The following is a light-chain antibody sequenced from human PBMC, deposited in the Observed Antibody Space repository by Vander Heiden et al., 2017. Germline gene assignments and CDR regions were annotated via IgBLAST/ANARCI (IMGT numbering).Light chain of an antibody. J-gene: IGKJ2*01. V-gene: IGKV3-11*01. CDR1: QTIDNY. CDR3: HQRYDGHPPFT. CDR2: DAP. Sequence: EVVLTQSPATLSLSPGERATLSCRPSQTIDNYLAWYKNKPGQPPRLLIHDAPKRATGVKARFSGSGVGTEFTLTISSREPEDFAVYYCHQRYDGHPPFTFGQGTKMEIK.